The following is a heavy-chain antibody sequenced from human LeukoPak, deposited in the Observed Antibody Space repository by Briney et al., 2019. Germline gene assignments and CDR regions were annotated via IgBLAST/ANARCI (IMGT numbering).Heavy chain of an antibody. CDR1: GYRFTSYW. CDR2: ISPANSET. CDR3: ARRGGNWLDP. J-gene: IGHJ5*02. D-gene: IGHD3-16*01. V-gene: IGHV5-51*01. Sequence: PGESLKISCKGSGYRFTSYWIAWVRQKPGKGLELMGIISPANSETLYSPSFQGQVTMSADSSTAYLQWSSLKASDTAIYYCARRGGNWLDPWGQGTLVTASS.